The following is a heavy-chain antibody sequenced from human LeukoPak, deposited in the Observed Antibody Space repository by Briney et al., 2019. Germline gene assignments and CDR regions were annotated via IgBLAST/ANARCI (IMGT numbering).Heavy chain of an antibody. CDR3: ARGSNSHCSGGSCYSGY. D-gene: IGHD2-15*01. V-gene: IGHV3-21*01. Sequence: GGSLRLSCAASGFTFSSYSMNWVRQAPGKGLEWVSSISSSSSYIYYADSVKGLFTISRDNAKNSLYLQMNSLRAEDTAVYYCARGSNSHCSGGSCYSGYWGQGTLVTVSS. CDR1: GFTFSSYS. J-gene: IGHJ4*02. CDR2: ISSSSSYI.